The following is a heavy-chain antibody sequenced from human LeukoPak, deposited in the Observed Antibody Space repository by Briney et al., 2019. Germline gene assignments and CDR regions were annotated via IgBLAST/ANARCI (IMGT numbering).Heavy chain of an antibody. CDR3: ARSDTTYYGMDV. V-gene: IGHV1-46*01. CDR1: GYTFTSYY. D-gene: IGHD1-26*01. Sequence: ASVKVSCKASGYTFTSYYIHSVRQAPGRRLEWMGIINPNTSNAIYAQRFQGRVTMTKDTSTSTVYMELSSLRSEDTAVYYCARSDTTYYGMDVWGQGTTVTISS. CDR2: INPNTSNA. J-gene: IGHJ6*02.